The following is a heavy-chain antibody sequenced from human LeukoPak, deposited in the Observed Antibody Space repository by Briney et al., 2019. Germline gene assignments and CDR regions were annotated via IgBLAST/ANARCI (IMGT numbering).Heavy chain of an antibody. V-gene: IGHV4-59*08. Sequence: SETLSLTCTVSGGSISSYYWSWIRQPPGKGLEWIGYIYYSGSTDYNPSLKSRVTISVDTSKNQFSLKLSSVTAADTAVYYCARSNYDILTGYHYNWFDPWGQGTLVTVSS. CDR1: GGSISSYY. CDR3: ARSNYDILTGYHYNWFDP. CDR2: IYYSGST. D-gene: IGHD3-9*01. J-gene: IGHJ5*02.